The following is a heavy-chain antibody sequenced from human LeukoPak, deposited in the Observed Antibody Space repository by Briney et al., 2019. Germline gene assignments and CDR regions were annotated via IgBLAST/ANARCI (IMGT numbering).Heavy chain of an antibody. V-gene: IGHV3-11*01. CDR3: ARGGMARKQGDAFDI. CDR2: ISSSGSTI. CDR1: GFTFSDYY. D-gene: IGHD5-24*01. J-gene: IGHJ3*02. Sequence: GGSLRLSCAASGFTFSDYYMSWLRQAPGKGGEGVSYISSSGSTIYYADSVKGRFTISRDNAKNSLYLQMNSLRAEDTAVYYCARGGMARKQGDAFDIWGQGTMVTVSS.